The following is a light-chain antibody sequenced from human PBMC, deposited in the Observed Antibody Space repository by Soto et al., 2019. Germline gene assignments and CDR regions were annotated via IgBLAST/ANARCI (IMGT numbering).Light chain of an antibody. CDR1: QSVTTK. CDR3: QQYGGSPIT. Sequence: EVGVTKSPGTVCLSTGERATLSCRASQSVTTKLAWYQHKPGQAPRLLISGASSRASGVPDRFSGSGSETDFTLIISRLQPEDFAMYYCQQYGGSPITFGQGTRLEIK. J-gene: IGKJ5*01. V-gene: IGKV3-20*01. CDR2: GAS.